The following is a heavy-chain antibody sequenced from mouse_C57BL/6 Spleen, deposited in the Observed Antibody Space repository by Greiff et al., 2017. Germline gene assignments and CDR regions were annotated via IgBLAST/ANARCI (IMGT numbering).Heavy chain of an antibody. CDR3: AKGAGYCRYAMDY. D-gene: IGHD2-3*01. CDR1: GFSLTSYG. J-gene: IGHJ4*01. V-gene: IGHV2-5*01. CDR2: IWRGGST. Sequence: SGPGLVQPSLSLSIPSTVSGFSLTSYGLHWVRQSPGKGLEWLGVIWRGGSTDYNAAFMSRLSITKDNSKSQVFFKMNSLQADDTAIYYCAKGAGYCRYAMDYWGQGTSVTVSS.